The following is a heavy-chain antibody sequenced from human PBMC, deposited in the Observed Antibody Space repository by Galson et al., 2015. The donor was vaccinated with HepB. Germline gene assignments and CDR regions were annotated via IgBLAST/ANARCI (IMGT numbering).Heavy chain of an antibody. CDR2: INHSGNT. J-gene: IGHJ5*02. CDR1: GGSINDYY. CDR3: ARGPPKSPIFGVVTRRRWFDR. V-gene: IGHV4-34*01. D-gene: IGHD3-3*01. Sequence: ETLSLTCAVYGGSINDYYRSWIRQPPGKGLEWIGEINHSGNTNYNPSLKSRVTISVDRSKNQFSLKVTSVTVADTAVYYCARGPPKSPIFGVVTRRRWFDRWGQGTLVIVSS.